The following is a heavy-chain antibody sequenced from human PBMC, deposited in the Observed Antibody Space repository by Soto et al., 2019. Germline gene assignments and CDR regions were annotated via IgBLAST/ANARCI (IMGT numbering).Heavy chain of an antibody. D-gene: IGHD6-19*01. CDR1: GDSVSSNSAA. CDR3: ARDRYSSGFSYYYYGMDV. V-gene: IGHV6-1*01. CDR2: TYYRSKWYN. J-gene: IGHJ6*02. Sequence: SQTLSLTCAISGDSVSSNSAAWNWIRQSPSRGLEWLGRTYYRSKWYNDYAVSVKSRITINPDTSKNQSSLQLNSVTPEDTAVYYCARDRYSSGFSYYYYGMDVWGQGTTVTVSS.